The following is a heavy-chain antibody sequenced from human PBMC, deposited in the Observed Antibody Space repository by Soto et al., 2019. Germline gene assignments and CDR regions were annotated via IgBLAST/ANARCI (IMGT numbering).Heavy chain of an antibody. Sequence: GESLKISCKASGYRFPSYWINWVRQMPGKGLEWMGRIDPSDSYTTYSPPFQGHVTISSDKSLSTAYLQWSSLKASDAAMYYCARSPPYTTSPYLAFWGQGTLVTVSS. J-gene: IGHJ4*02. CDR3: ARSPPYTTSPYLAF. D-gene: IGHD2-2*02. V-gene: IGHV5-10-1*01. CDR2: IDPSDSYT. CDR1: GYRFPSYW.